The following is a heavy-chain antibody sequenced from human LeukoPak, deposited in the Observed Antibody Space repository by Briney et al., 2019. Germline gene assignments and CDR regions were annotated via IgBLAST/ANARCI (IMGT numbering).Heavy chain of an antibody. CDR3: VREHYNYYMDV. Sequence: GGSLRLSCAASGFTFSSYGMSWVRQAPGKGLEWLSYITSSDSTTHYADSVKGRFTISRDNGKNSLYLQMNSLRAEDTALYYCVREHYNYYMDVWGKGTTVTVSS. CDR2: ITSSDSTT. CDR1: GFTFSSYG. J-gene: IGHJ6*03. V-gene: IGHV3-48*04.